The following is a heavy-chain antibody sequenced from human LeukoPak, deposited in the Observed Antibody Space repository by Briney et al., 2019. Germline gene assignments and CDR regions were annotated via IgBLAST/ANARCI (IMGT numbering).Heavy chain of an antibody. Sequence: ASVKVSCKASGCTFTSYDINWVRQATGQGLEWMGWMNPNSGNTGYAQKFQGRVTMTRNTSISTAYMELSSLRSEDTAVYYCARVTRGGDRFDPWGQGTLVTVSS. CDR3: ARVTRGGDRFDP. D-gene: IGHD3-16*01. CDR1: GCTFTSYD. CDR2: MNPNSGNT. V-gene: IGHV1-8*01. J-gene: IGHJ5*02.